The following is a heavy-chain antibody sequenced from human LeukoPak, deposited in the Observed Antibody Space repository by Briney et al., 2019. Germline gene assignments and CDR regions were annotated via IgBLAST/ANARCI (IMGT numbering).Heavy chain of an antibody. Sequence: ASVKQSCEAFGFSLTSNYMHWVRQAPGQGLEWLGLINPRDDSTDYPQKLRGRVTVTRDTSTNTVYMQLSGLRSEDTAMYFCAREIAPAGKTFDYWGQGALVTVSS. J-gene: IGHJ4*02. CDR3: AREIAPAGKTFDY. CDR2: INPRDDST. CDR1: GFSLTSNY. V-gene: IGHV1-46*01. D-gene: IGHD6-13*01.